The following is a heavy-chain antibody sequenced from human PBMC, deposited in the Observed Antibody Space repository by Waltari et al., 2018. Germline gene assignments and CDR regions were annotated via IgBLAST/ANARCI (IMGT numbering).Heavy chain of an antibody. V-gene: IGHV4-34*01. CDR1: GGSFSGYY. CDR3: ARGVSPKYCTNGVCYKGRNYFDY. J-gene: IGHJ4*02. Sequence: QVQLQQWGAGLLKPSETLSLTCAVYGGSFSGYYCSWIRQPPGKGLEWIGEINHSVSTSANPALNRRINISVDTSKSQFSLELSSVAAAGTAVYYCARGVSPKYCTNGVCYKGRNYFDYWGQGTLVTVSS. D-gene: IGHD2-8*01. CDR2: INHSVST.